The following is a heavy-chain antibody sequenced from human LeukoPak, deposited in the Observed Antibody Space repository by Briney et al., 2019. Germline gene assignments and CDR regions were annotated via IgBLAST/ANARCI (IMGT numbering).Heavy chain of an antibody. V-gene: IGHV3-30*02. CDR2: TPYDGTMK. CDR1: VFKFRSFG. D-gene: IGHD3-10*01. J-gene: IGHJ4*02. Sequence: GGSLRLSCAASVFKFRSFGMHWVRQAPGKGLGWVAWTPYDGTMKSYADSVQGRLTISRDNSKNTVYLQLSSLRPEDTGVYYCAKDNTHYSWDYWGQGTLVTVSS. CDR3: AKDNTHYSWDY.